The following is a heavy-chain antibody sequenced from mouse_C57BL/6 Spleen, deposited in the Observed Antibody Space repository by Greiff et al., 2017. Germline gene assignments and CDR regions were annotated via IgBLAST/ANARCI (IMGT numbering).Heavy chain of an antibody. D-gene: IGHD1-1*02. CDR3: TRREGFYYYGGSCAY. V-gene: IGHV1-15*01. CDR1: GYTFTDYE. J-gene: IGHJ3*01. CDR2: IDPETGGT. Sequence: QVQLQQSGAELVRPGASVTLSCTASGYTFTDYEMHWVKQTPVHGLEWIGAIDPETGGTAYNQKFKGKAILTADKSSSTAYMELRSLTSEDSAVYYCTRREGFYYYGGSCAYWGQGTLGTVSA.